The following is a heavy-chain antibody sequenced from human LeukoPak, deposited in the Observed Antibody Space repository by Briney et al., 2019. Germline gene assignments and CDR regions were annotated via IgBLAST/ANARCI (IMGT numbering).Heavy chain of an antibody. V-gene: IGHV3-48*04. D-gene: IGHD2-15*01. CDR1: GFTFSSYA. Sequence: GGSLRFSCAASGFTFSSYAMHWVRQAPGKGLEWVSYISSSGSTIYYADSVKGRFTISRDNAKNSLYLQMNSLRAEDTAVYYCAKNKGWELPAELDSWGQGALVIVSS. J-gene: IGHJ4*02. CDR3: AKNKGWELPAELDS. CDR2: ISSSGSTI.